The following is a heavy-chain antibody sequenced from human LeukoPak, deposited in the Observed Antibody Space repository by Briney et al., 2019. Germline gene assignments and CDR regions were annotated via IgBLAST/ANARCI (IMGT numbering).Heavy chain of an antibody. CDR2: IYTSGST. CDR3: AKPTTDDTFDI. J-gene: IGHJ3*02. CDR1: GGSISSYY. D-gene: IGHD4-17*01. Sequence: PSETLSLTCTVSGGSISSYYWSWIRQPAGKGLEWIGRIYTSGSTNYNPSPKSRVTMSVDTSKNQISLKLSSVTAADTAVYYCAKPTTDDTFDIWGQGTMVTVSS. V-gene: IGHV4-4*07.